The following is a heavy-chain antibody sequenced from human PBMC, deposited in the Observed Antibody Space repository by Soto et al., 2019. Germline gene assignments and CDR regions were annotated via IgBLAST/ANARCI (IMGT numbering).Heavy chain of an antibody. CDR2: IKDDGSEI. V-gene: IGHV3-7*01. D-gene: IGHD3-16*01. CDR3: ARDIGFDYVN. CDR1: GFNVMSYW. Sequence: GGSLRLSCAVSGFNVMSYWMSWVRQAPGKGLEWVASIKDDGSEIYYLQSVRGRFSISRDSAGNALHLTMNYLSAEDTGVYFCARDIGFDYVNRGQGTLVTVSS. J-gene: IGHJ4*02.